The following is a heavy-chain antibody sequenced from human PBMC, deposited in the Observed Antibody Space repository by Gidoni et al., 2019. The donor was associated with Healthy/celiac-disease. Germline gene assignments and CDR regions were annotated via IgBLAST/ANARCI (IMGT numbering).Heavy chain of an antibody. CDR1: GFTVTSNY. D-gene: IGHD5-18*01. CDR3: ARDKGYRDGYSYGLFDY. Sequence: EVKLVESGGGVVQPGGSLRLSCAASGFTVTSNYMSWVRQAPGKGLEWVSVIYSVGSTYYADSVKGRFTISRDNSKNTLYLQMNSLRAEDTAVYYCARDKGYRDGYSYGLFDYWGQGTLVTVSS. J-gene: IGHJ4*02. CDR2: IYSVGST. V-gene: IGHV3-66*01.